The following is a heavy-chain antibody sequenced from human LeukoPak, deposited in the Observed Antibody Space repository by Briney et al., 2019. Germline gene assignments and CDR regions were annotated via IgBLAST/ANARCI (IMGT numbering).Heavy chain of an antibody. Sequence: SETLSLTCTVSGGSISSSSYYWGWIRQPPGKGLEWIGSIYYSGSTYYNPSLKSRVTISVDTSKNQFSLNLSSVTAADTAVYYCASRYCSGGSCQGNFQHWGQGTLVTVSS. CDR3: ASRYCSGGSCQGNFQH. CDR1: GGSISSSSYY. CDR2: IYYSGST. J-gene: IGHJ1*01. V-gene: IGHV4-39*07. D-gene: IGHD2-15*01.